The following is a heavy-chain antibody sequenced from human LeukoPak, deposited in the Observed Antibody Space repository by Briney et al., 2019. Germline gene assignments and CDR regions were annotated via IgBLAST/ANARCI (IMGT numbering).Heavy chain of an antibody. CDR2: IIPIFGTA. D-gene: IGHD6-19*01. J-gene: IGHJ4*02. CDR1: GGTFSSYA. V-gene: IGHV1-69*13. Sequence: SVKVSCKASGGTFSSYAISWVRQAPGQGLEWMGGIIPIFGTANYAQKFQGRVTITADESTSTAYMELSSLRSEDTAVYYCASPTGYSSGWYGQYFDYWGQGTLVTVTS. CDR3: ASPTGYSSGWYGQYFDY.